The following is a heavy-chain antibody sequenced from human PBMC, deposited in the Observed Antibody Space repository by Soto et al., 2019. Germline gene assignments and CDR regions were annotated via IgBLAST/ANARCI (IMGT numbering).Heavy chain of an antibody. CDR2: IYYSGST. D-gene: IGHD3-16*02. J-gene: IGHJ5*02. CDR3: STELPFPQVIPLASFHP. Sequence: QVQLQESGPGLVKPSETLSLTCTVSGGSISSYYWSWIRQPPGKGLEWIGYIYYSGSTNYNPSLHTPVPMSVDTSNPQFSLNLISVPAAHTAVSSCSTELPFPQVIPLASFHPSGQGTLLPVSS. CDR1: GGSISSYY. V-gene: IGHV4-59*01.